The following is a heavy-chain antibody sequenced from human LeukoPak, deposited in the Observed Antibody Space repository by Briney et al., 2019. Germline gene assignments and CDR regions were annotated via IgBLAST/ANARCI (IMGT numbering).Heavy chain of an antibody. V-gene: IGHV3-66*01. CDR3: AKGTEMAAYAFDI. J-gene: IGHJ3*02. D-gene: IGHD5-24*01. CDR1: GFTVSSNY. CDR2: IYSGGSI. Sequence: GGSLRLSCAASGFTVSSNYMSWVRQAPGKGLEWVSVIYSGGSIYYADSVKGRFTISRDNSKNTLYLQMNSLRAEDTAVYYCAKGTEMAAYAFDIWGQGTMVTVSS.